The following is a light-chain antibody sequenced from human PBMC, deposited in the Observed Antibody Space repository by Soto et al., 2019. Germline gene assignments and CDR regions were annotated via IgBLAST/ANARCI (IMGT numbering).Light chain of an antibody. Sequence: DVVMTQTPLSLSVAPGQPASISCKSSQSLLHITGETFLFWYLQKPGQSPQLLIYEASTRDSGVPDRFSGSGSGTDFTLEISRVETDDVGIYYCMQSTQRPPTFGQGTRLGIE. J-gene: IGKJ5*01. CDR1: QSLLHITGETF. CDR2: EAS. CDR3: MQSTQRPPT. V-gene: IGKV2D-29*02.